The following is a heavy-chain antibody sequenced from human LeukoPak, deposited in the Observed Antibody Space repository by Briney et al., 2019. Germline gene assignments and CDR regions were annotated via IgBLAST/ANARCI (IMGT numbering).Heavy chain of an antibody. J-gene: IGHJ4*02. CDR1: GFRFSSYA. CDR2: MLYDGSTK. D-gene: IGHD6-19*01. CDR3: VRGDSHKSDWYNN. V-gene: IGHV3-30-3*01. Sequence: GGSLRLSCAASGFRFSSYAMQWVRQAPGKGLEWVAVMLYDGSTKYYADSVKGRFTLSRDDSKNTLYLQMNSLRAEGTAVYYCVRGDSHKSDWYNNWGQGTLVTVSS.